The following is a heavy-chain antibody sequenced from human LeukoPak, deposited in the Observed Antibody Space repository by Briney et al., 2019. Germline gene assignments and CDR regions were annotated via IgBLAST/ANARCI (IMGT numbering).Heavy chain of an antibody. D-gene: IGHD2-2*01. J-gene: IGHJ4*02. CDR3: ARDAGYCSSTSCYAGLDY. V-gene: IGHV1-18*01. CDR1: GYTFPSYG. CDR2: ISAYNGNT. Sequence: ASVKVSCKTSGYTFPSYGISWVRQAPGQGLEWMGWISAYNGNTNYAQKVQGRITMTTDTSTSTAYMELRSLRSDDTAVYYCARDAGYCSSTSCYAGLDYWGQGTLVTVSS.